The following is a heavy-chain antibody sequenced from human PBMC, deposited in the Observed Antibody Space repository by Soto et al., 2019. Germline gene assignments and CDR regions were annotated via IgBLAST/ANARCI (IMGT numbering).Heavy chain of an antibody. J-gene: IGHJ3*02. CDR3: ASAPYRGANSRDAFDI. CDR2: IYYSGST. Sequence: QVQLQESGPGLVKPSQTLSLTCTVSGGSISTEYYWSWIRQPPGKGLEWIGYIYYSGSTYYNPSLKNRVTISVDTSKNQFSLKVYSVTAADTAVYYCASAPYRGANSRDAFDIWGQGTMVTVSS. CDR1: GGSISTEYY. D-gene: IGHD7-27*01. V-gene: IGHV4-30-4*01.